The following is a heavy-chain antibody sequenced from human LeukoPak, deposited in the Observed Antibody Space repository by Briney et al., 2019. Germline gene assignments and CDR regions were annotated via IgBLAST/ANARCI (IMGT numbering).Heavy chain of an antibody. J-gene: IGHJ4*01. CDR3: AGDHYLALKD. V-gene: IGHV4-34*01. CDR2: ISPSGSA. Sequence: ASETLSLTCAVYGGSFSDKYRSWIRQSPGKGLEWIGEISPSGSANYNASLKSRVTISVDTSNNQFSLKLSSVTAADTAVYYCAGDHYLALKDWGHGILVTVSS. CDR1: GGSFSDKY. D-gene: IGHD1-14*01.